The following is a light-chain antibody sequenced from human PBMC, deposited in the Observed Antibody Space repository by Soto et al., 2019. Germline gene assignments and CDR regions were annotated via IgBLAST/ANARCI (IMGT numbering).Light chain of an antibody. CDR3: AVWDDGLNGWV. CDR2: SGD. Sequence: QSVLTQPPSASSTPGQTVTISCSGSTSNIGTFYVYWYQQFPGSAPKLLIHSGDERPPGVPDRFSGSESGTSASLSISGLLSADEADYYCAVWDDGLNGWVFGGGTKLTVL. J-gene: IGLJ3*02. V-gene: IGLV1-47*02. CDR1: TSNIGTFY.